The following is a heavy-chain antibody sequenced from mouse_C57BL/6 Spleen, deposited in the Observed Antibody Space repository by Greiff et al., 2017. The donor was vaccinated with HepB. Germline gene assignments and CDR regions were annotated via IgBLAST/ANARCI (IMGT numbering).Heavy chain of an antibody. CDR3: ARQGAYYSNSYWYFDV. Sequence: EVQRVESGGDLVKPGGSLKLSCAASGFTFSSYGMSWVRQTPDKRLEWVATISSGGSYTYYPDSVKGRFTISRDNAKNTLYLQMSSLKSEDTAMYYCARQGAYYSNSYWYFDVWGTGTTVTVSS. CDR2: ISSGGSYT. CDR1: GFTFSSYG. V-gene: IGHV5-6*01. D-gene: IGHD2-5*01. J-gene: IGHJ1*03.